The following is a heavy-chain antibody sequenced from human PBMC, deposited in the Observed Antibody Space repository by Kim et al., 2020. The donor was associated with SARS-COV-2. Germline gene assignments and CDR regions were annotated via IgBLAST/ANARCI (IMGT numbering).Heavy chain of an antibody. Sequence: GGCLRLSCAASGFTFSSYSMNWVRQAPGKGLEWVSSISSSSSYIYYADSVKGRFTISRDNAKNSLYLQMNSLRAEDTAVYYCARSQQLVQNQYFQHWGQGTLVTVSS. V-gene: IGHV3-21*01. CDR3: ARSQQLVQNQYFQH. CDR1: GFTFSSYS. J-gene: IGHJ1*01. D-gene: IGHD6-13*01. CDR2: ISSSSSYI.